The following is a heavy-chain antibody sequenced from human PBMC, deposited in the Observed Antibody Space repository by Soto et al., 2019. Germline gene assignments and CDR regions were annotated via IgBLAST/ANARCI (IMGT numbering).Heavy chain of an antibody. V-gene: IGHV4-59*01. D-gene: IGHD1-26*01. CDR1: GGSISRSY. J-gene: IGHJ4*02. Sequence: QVHLQESGPGLVKPSETLSLNCSVSGGSISRSYWSWVRQPPGKGLEWIGYIFYSGSTSYHPSLESRVTISLDTSKNQFSLKWKSVTAADTAVYYCAKDVGGSSDSWGQGTLVTVSS. CDR2: IFYSGST. CDR3: AKDVGGSSDS.